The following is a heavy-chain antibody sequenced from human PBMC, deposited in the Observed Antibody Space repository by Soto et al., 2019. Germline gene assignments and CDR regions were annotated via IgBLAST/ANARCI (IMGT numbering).Heavy chain of an antibody. CDR2: ISYDGKEK. CDR3: ARGRGLAARPQHLDH. V-gene: IGHV3-30*04. CDR1: GFLFSGYA. J-gene: IGHJ4*02. Sequence: VHLVESGGGVVQPGGSLRLSCATSGFLFSGYAMHWVRQTPGKGLEWVAVISYDGKEKYYADSAEGRFTISRESSGVTLYLQMSSLRVEDTAVYYCARGRGLAARPQHLDHWGQGTLVTVSS. D-gene: IGHD6-6*01.